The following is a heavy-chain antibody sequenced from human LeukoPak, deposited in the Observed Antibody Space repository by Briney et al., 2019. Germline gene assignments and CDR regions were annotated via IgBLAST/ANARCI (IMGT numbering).Heavy chain of an antibody. CDR2: INPNSGDT. CDR1: GYTFTDYY. D-gene: IGHD1-1*01. CDR3: ARAEVRYWNQGGKNWFDP. J-gene: IGHJ5*02. Sequence: ASVKVSCKASGYTFTDYYMHWVRQTPGQGLEWMGWINPNSGDTNYAQKFQGRVTMTRDTSISTAYMELSRLRSDDTVVYYCARAEVRYWNQGGKNWFDPWGQGTLVTVSS. V-gene: IGHV1-2*02.